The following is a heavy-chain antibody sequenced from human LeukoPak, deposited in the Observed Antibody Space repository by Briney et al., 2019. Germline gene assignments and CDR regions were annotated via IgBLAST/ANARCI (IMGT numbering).Heavy chain of an antibody. D-gene: IGHD2-15*01. CDR1: GFTFSSYA. CDR2: ISGSGGST. V-gene: IGHV3-23*01. J-gene: IGHJ4*02. Sequence: GGSLRLSCAASGFTFSSYATSWVRQAPGKGLEWVSAISGSGGSTYYADSVKGRFTISRDNSKNTLYLQMNSLRAEDTAVYYCADIVVVVAATPGGGYWGQGTLVTVSS. CDR3: ADIVVVVAATPGGGY.